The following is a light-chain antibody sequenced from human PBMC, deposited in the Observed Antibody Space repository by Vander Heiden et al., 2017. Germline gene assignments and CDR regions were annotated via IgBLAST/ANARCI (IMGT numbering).Light chain of an antibody. CDR3: LHYHNFPHT. CDR1: QNISRH. V-gene: IGKV1D-8*01. J-gene: IGKJ2*01. Sequence: VMWMTQTPSLLSASAGDRVTVSCRMSQNISRHLASFQQKPGKAPELLIYAASTLQSGVPSRLSGGGSGTDFSLTISPLKSEDFATYFCLHYHNFPHTFGQGTRVEIK. CDR2: AAS.